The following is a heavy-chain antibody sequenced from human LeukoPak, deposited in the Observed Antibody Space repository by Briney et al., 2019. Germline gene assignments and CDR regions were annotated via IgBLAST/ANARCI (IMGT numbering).Heavy chain of an antibody. V-gene: IGHV3-53*01. D-gene: IGHD6-13*01. Sequence: GGSLRLSCAASGFTVSSNYMSWVRQAPGKGLEWVSVIYSGGSTYYADSVKGRFTISRDNSKNTLYLQMSSLRAEDTAVYYCASSIGLAYSSSWYGDFDYWGQGTLVTVSS. CDR3: ASSIGLAYSSSWYGDFDY. CDR1: GFTVSSNY. J-gene: IGHJ4*02. CDR2: IYSGGST.